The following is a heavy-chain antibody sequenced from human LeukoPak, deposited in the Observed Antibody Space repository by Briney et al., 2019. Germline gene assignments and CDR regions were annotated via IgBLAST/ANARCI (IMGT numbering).Heavy chain of an antibody. Sequence: SETLSLTCTVSGGSISSSSYYWGWIRQPPGKGLEWIGSIYYSGSTYYNPSLKSRVTISVDTSKNQFSLKLSSVTAADTAVYYCARLGIRGYDFWSGYGFHFDYWGQGTLVTVSS. CDR3: ARLGIRGYDFWSGYGFHFDY. CDR2: IYYSGST. D-gene: IGHD3-3*01. CDR1: GGSISSSSYY. V-gene: IGHV4-39*01. J-gene: IGHJ4*02.